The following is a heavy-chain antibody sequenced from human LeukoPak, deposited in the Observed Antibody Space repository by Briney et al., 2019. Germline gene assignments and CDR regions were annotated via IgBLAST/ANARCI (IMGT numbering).Heavy chain of an antibody. CDR3: ARDLRGLNWIDP. V-gene: IGHV4-30-4*01. CDR1: GGSISSGDSY. Sequence: PSETLSLTCTVSGGSISSGDSYWTWIRQPPGKGLEWIGYIYYNGNTYYNPSLKSRLTISVDVSRDEFSLKLSSVTATDTAVYYYARDLRGLNWIDPWGQETLVTVSS. J-gene: IGHJ5*02. CDR2: IYYNGNT. D-gene: IGHD3-9*01.